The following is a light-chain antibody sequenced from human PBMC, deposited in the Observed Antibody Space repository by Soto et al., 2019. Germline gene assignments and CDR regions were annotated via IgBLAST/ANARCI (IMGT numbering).Light chain of an antibody. CDR3: QSFDSNVSVV. J-gene: IGLJ2*01. Sequence: QLVLTQPPSVSGAPGQRVTISCTGSSSNIGAGFDVHWYKQFPGAAPRLLIYGGNNRPSGVPDRFAGSKSGTSASLAITGLQAEDEADYYCQSFDSNVSVVFGGGTKLTVL. CDR2: GGN. CDR1: SSNIGAGFD. V-gene: IGLV1-40*01.